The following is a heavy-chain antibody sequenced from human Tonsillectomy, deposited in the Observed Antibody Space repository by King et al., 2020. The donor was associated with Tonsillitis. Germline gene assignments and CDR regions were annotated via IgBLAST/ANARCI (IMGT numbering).Heavy chain of an antibody. J-gene: IGHJ4*02. Sequence: QLVQSGAEVKKPGESLKISCKASGYSFTSYWIAWVRQMPGKGLECMGIIYPGDSDTRYSPSFQGQVTISADKSITTTYLQLSSLKASDTAMYYCAKVGDRAFTYYFDHWGLGTLVTVSS. CDR2: IYPGDSDT. CDR1: GYSFTSYW. CDR3: AKVGDRAFTYYFDH. D-gene: IGHD2-2*01. V-gene: IGHV5-51*01.